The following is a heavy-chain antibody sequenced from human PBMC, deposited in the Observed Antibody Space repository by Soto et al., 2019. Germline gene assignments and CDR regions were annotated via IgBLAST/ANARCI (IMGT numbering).Heavy chain of an antibody. D-gene: IGHD4-17*01. CDR1: GFSLSSSGVG. J-gene: IGHJ2*01. Sequence: QITLKESGPTLVKPTQTLTLTCSFSGFSLSSSGVGVGWIRQPPGKALEWLALIYWDDDKRYSPSLKGRLTITKDTSKNQVVLTMTNMGPVDTATYFCVHADYDFGPESSLYYWYSDLWGRGTLVTVSS. CDR3: VHADYDFGPESSLYYWYSDL. V-gene: IGHV2-5*02. CDR2: IYWDDDK.